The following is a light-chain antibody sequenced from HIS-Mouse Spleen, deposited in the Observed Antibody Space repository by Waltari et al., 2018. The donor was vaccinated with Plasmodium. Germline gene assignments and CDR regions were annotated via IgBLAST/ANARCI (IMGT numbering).Light chain of an antibody. Sequence: DILMTQSPSSLSASVGDRVTITCRASQSISSYLNWYQQKPGKAPNLLIYAASSLQSGVPSRFSGSGSGTDFTLTISSLQPEDFATYYCQQSYSTWTFGQGTKVEIK. V-gene: IGKV1-39*01. CDR3: QQSYSTWT. CDR1: QSISSY. J-gene: IGKJ1*01. CDR2: AAS.